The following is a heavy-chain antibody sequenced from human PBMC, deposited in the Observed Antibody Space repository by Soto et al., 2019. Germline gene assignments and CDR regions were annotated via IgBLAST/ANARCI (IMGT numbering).Heavy chain of an antibody. CDR2: IGGGTADT. V-gene: IGHV3-23*01. CDR1: GFTFGIYA. Sequence: GGSLRLSCAASGFTFGIYAMSWVRQAPGKGLEWVSTIGGGTADTTYAGFVRGRSIVSRDNSRNTLYLQMNNLRAEDTAIYYCAKDAPGSGWLSDYWGRGTLVTVSS. D-gene: IGHD5-12*01. CDR3: AKDAPGSGWLSDY. J-gene: IGHJ4*02.